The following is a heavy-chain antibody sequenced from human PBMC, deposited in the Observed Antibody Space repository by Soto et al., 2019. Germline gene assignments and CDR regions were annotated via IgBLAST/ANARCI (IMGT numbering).Heavy chain of an antibody. CDR2: IWYDGSNK. J-gene: IGHJ3*02. CDR1: GFTFSSYG. CDR3: ARPLRYFEALDAFDI. Sequence: QVQLVESGGGVVQPGRSLRLSCAASGFTFSSYGMHWVRQAPGKGLEWVAVIWYDGSNKYYADSVKGRFIISRDNSKNTLYLQMNSLRAEDTAVYYCARPLRYFEALDAFDIWGQGTMVTVSS. V-gene: IGHV3-33*01. D-gene: IGHD3-9*01.